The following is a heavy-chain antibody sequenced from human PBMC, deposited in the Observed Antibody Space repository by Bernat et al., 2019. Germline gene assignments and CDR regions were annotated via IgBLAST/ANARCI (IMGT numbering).Heavy chain of an antibody. Sequence: QVQLQESGPGLVKPSETLSLTCTVSGGSISSYYWSWIRQPPGKGLEWIGYIYYSGSTNHNPSLKSRVTISVDTSKNQFSLKLSSVTPADTVVYYCASGWLRGDYWGQRTLVTVSS. CDR2: IYYSGST. D-gene: IGHD5-12*01. CDR3: ASGWLRGDY. J-gene: IGHJ4*02. CDR1: GGSISSYY. V-gene: IGHV4-59*01.